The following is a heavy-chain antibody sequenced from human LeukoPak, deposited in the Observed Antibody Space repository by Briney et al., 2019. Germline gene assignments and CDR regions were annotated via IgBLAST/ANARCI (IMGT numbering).Heavy chain of an antibody. D-gene: IGHD6-19*01. CDR3: ARQRQWLVPYYFDY. J-gene: IGHJ4*02. Sequence: SETLSLTCTLSGGSISSSSYYCGWVRQPPRKWLEWLGRIYYSGSTYYNTSLKSRVTISVDTSKNQFSLKLSSVTAADTAVYYCARQRQWLVPYYFDYWGQGTLVTVSS. V-gene: IGHV4-39*01. CDR2: IYYSGST. CDR1: GGSISSSSYY.